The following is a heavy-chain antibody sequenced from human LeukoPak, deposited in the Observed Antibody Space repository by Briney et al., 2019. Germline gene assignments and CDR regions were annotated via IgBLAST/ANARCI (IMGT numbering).Heavy chain of an antibody. D-gene: IGHD2-21*02. Sequence: GGSLRLSCAASGFTCSSYSMNWVRQAPGKGLVWVSSISSSSSYIYYADSVKGRFTISRDNAKNSLYLQMNSLRAEDTAVYYCARGAGVVTAEDFDYWGQGTLVTVSS. CDR3: ARGAGVVTAEDFDY. V-gene: IGHV3-21*01. CDR2: ISSSSSYI. J-gene: IGHJ4*02. CDR1: GFTCSSYS.